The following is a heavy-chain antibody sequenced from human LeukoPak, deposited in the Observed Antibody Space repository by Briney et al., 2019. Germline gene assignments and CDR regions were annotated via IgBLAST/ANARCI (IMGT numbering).Heavy chain of an antibody. CDR2: IGGRGGNT. CDR3: AKSYSTIAALYFDS. J-gene: IGHJ4*02. D-gene: IGHD6-6*01. Sequence: PGGSLRLSCAASGFAFSRYAMNWVRQAPGRGLEWVSAIGGRGGNTFYADSVKGRFTISRDNSKHTLYLQMNSLRDEDTAAYYCAKSYSTIAALYFDSWGQGNLVTVSS. V-gene: IGHV3-23*01. CDR1: GFAFSRYA.